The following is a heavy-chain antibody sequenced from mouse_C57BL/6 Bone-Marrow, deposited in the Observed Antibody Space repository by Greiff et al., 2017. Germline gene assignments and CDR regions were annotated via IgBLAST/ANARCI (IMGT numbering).Heavy chain of an antibody. CDR3: ARRSYSNSWYFDV. V-gene: IGHV5-17*01. CDR2: ISSGSSTI. J-gene: IGHJ1*03. CDR1: GFTFSDYG. Sequence: EVQRVESGGGLVKPGGSLKLSCAASGFTFSDYGMHWVRQAPEKGLEWVAYISSGSSTIYYADTVKGRFTISRDNAKNTLFLQMTSLRSEDTAMYYCARRSYSNSWYFDVWGTGTTVTVSS. D-gene: IGHD2-5*01.